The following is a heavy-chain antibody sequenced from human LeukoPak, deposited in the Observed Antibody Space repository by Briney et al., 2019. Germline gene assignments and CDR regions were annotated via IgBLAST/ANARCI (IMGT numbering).Heavy chain of an antibody. Sequence: GGSLRLSCAASGFTFSSYGMHWVRQAPGKGLEWVAVISYDGSNKYYADSVKGRFTISRDNSKNTLYLQMNSLRAEDTAVYYCAKDVKAGSEAGTVDYWGQGTLVTVSS. CDR3: AKDVKAGSEAGTVDY. D-gene: IGHD6-13*01. CDR2: ISYDGSNK. CDR1: GFTFSSYG. V-gene: IGHV3-30*18. J-gene: IGHJ4*02.